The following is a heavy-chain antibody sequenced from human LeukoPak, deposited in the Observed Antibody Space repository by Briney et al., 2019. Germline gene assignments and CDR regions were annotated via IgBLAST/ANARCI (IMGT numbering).Heavy chain of an antibody. CDR1: GGSISSYY. CDR3: AKGLSGGVDF. V-gene: IGHV4-59*01. J-gene: IGHJ4*02. Sequence: SETLSLTCTVSGGSISSYYWSWIRQPPGKGLEWIGYIYDSGSTNYNPSLKSRVTISVDTSKNHFSLKLNSVTAADTAVYYCAKGLSGGVDFWGQGTLVTVSS. CDR2: IYDSGST. D-gene: IGHD3-16*01.